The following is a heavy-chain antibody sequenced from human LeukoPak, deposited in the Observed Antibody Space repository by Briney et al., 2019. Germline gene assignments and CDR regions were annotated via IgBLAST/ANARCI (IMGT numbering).Heavy chain of an antibody. J-gene: IGHJ4*02. Sequence: GGSLRLSCAASGFTFSSYDMHWVRQATGKGLEWVSAIGTAGDTYYPGSVKGRFTISRENAKNSLYLQMNSLRAEDTAVYYCARESSGWTPFDYWGQGTLVTVSS. CDR3: ARESSGWTPFDY. D-gene: IGHD6-19*01. CDR1: GFTFSSYD. V-gene: IGHV3-13*01. CDR2: IGTAGDT.